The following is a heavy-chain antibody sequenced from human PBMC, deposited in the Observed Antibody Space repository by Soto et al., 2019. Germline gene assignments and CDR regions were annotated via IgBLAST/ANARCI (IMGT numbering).Heavy chain of an antibody. Sequence: QVQLVQSGAEVTKPGASVKVSCKTSGYTFTTYGITWVRQAPGEGLEWLGWISAYNGNTNYGKKFQDRVTMTTDTSTNTAYVELRRVTYDDTAMYYCARAYGEPPEAFDVWGQGTMVTVSS. CDR1: GYTFTTYG. CDR3: ARAYGEPPEAFDV. D-gene: IGHD4-17*01. CDR2: ISAYNGNT. V-gene: IGHV1-18*04. J-gene: IGHJ3*01.